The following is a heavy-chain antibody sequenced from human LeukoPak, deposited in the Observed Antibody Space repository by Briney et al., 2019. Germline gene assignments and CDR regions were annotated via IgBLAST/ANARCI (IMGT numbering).Heavy chain of an antibody. CDR3: ARGGEIAAAGTIS. CDR1: GYIFSTYW. Sequence: GESLKISCKGSGYIFSTYWIGWVRQMPGKGLEWMAIIYPATSDTRYSPSFQGQVTISADKSISTAYLQWSSLKASDTAMYYRARGGEIAAAGTISWGQGTLVTVSS. D-gene: IGHD6-13*01. V-gene: IGHV5-51*01. CDR2: IYPATSDT. J-gene: IGHJ5*02.